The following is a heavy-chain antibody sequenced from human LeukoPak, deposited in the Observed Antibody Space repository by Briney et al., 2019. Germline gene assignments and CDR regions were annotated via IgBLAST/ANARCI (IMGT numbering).Heavy chain of an antibody. CDR3: ARDLRYDILTGYYIGYYFDY. Sequence: SVNVSCQASGYTLTGYYMHWVRQAPGQGLEGMGWVNPNSGGTNYAQKFQGRLTITRDTSISTAYMELSRLRSDDTAVYYCARDLRYDILTGYYIGYYFDYWGQGTLVTVSS. V-gene: IGHV1-2*02. D-gene: IGHD3-9*01. CDR2: VNPNSGGT. CDR1: GYTLTGYY. J-gene: IGHJ4*02.